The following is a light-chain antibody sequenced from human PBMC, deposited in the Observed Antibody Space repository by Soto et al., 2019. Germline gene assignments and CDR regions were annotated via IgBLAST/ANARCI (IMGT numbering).Light chain of an antibody. V-gene: IGKV1-5*03. CDR1: QSISNW. Sequence: DIQMTQSPSTLPASVGDRVTITCRASQSISNWLAWYQQKPGKAPKILIYKASSLESGAPSRFSGSGSGTEFTLTISSLQPDDFATYYCQQYNSYRWTFGQGTKVDI. CDR2: KAS. CDR3: QQYNSYRWT. J-gene: IGKJ1*01.